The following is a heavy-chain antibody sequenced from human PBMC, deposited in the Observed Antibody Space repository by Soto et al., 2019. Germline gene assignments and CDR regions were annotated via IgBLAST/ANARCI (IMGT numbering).Heavy chain of an antibody. V-gene: IGHV3-15*07. Sequence: PGGPLRLSCAASGFTFSSYGMHWVRQAPGKGLEWVGRIKSKTDGGTTDYAAPVKGRFTISRDDSKNTLYLQMNSLKTEDTAVYFCTTVSGDIHYYYYYGMDVWGQGTMVTVSS. CDR1: GFTFSSYG. J-gene: IGHJ6*02. CDR2: IKSKTDGGTT. CDR3: TTVSGDIHYYYYYGMDV. D-gene: IGHD4-17*01.